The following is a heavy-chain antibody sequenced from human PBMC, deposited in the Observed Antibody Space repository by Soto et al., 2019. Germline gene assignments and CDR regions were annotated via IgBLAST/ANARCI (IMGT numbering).Heavy chain of an antibody. J-gene: IGHJ6*03. D-gene: IGHD3-3*01. V-gene: IGHV1-69*02. CDR3: AQILVCVDHADMDF. Sequence: QVQLVQSGAEVKKPGSSVRVSCEASGDSLTSYIFTWVRQAPGQGLEWMGRVIPIQGKADYALKIQDRVTITADKSTNTVYMELRRLRPEDTSLYYCAQILVCVDHADMDFWGKGTTVTVS. CDR1: GDSLTSYI. CDR2: VIPIQGKA.